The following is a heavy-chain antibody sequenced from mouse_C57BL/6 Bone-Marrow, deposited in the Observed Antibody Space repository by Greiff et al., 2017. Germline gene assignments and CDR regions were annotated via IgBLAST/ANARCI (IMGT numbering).Heavy chain of an antibody. CDR1: GYSFTGYY. D-gene: IGHD4-1*01. V-gene: IGHV1-42*01. CDR3: ARWEGNWDGIYAMDY. CDR2: INPSTGGT. J-gene: IGHJ4*01. Sequence: VQLQQSGPELVKPGASVKISCKASGYSFTGYYMNWVKQSPEKSLEWIGEINPSTGGTTYNQKFKAKATLTVDKSSSTAYMQLKSLTSEDSAVYYCARWEGNWDGIYAMDYWGQGTSVTVSS.